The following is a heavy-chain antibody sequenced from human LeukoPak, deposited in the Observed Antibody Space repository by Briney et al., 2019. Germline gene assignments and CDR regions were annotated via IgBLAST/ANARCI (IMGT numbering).Heavy chain of an antibody. CDR3: ANRLQHHFEY. D-gene: IGHD3-16*01. Sequence: GGSLRLSCAASGFTFSNYAMNWVRQAPGKGLEWVSFIRSSSTDTYYADSVKGRFTISRDNSKNTLYLQMNSLRAEDTAVYYCANRLQHHFEYWGEGTLVSVS. CDR1: GFTFSNYA. V-gene: IGHV3-23*01. CDR2: IRSSSTDT. J-gene: IGHJ4*02.